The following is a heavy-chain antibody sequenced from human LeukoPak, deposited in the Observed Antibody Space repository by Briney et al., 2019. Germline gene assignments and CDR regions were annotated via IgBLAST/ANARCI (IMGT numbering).Heavy chain of an antibody. CDR3: ARTNAKGWDYYGSGTVPDYFDY. J-gene: IGHJ4*02. CDR2: ISGSGGST. D-gene: IGHD3-10*01. V-gene: IGHV3-23*01. CDR1: GFTFSSYA. Sequence: QAGGSLRLSCAASGFTFSSYAMSWVRQAPGKGLEWVSAISGSGGSTYYADSVKGRFTISRDNSKNTLYLQMNSLRAEDTAVYYCARTNAKGWDYYGSGTVPDYFDYWGQGTLVTVSS.